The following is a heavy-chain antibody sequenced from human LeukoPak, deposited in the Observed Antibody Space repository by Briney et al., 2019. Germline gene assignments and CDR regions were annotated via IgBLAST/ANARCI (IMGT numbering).Heavy chain of an antibody. V-gene: IGHV4-4*02. Sequence: PSETLSLTCAVSGGSISSSNWWSWVRQPPGKGLEWIGEIYHSGSTNYNPSLKSRVTISVDTSKNQFSLKLSSVTAADTAVYYCARDPFGYDSSGYYPMNYWGQGTLVTVSS. J-gene: IGHJ4*02. CDR2: IYHSGST. CDR1: GGSISSSNW. D-gene: IGHD3-22*01. CDR3: ARDPFGYDSSGYYPMNY.